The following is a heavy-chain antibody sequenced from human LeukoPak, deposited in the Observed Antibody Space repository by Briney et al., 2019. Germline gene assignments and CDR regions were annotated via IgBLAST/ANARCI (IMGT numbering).Heavy chain of an antibody. D-gene: IGHD2-15*01. V-gene: IGHV1-2*02. Sequence: ASVKVPCKASGYTFTYYYIHWMRHAPGQGREWMGWINPDSGGTSYARKFQGSVTMTRDTSISTVYMELSKLRADDTAVYYCARSDSYTWFDPWGQGTLVTVSS. CDR3: ARSDSYTWFDP. J-gene: IGHJ5*02. CDR1: GYTFTYYY. CDR2: INPDSGGT.